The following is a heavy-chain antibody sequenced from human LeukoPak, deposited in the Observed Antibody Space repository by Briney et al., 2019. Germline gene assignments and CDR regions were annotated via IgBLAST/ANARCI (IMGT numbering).Heavy chain of an antibody. Sequence: ALVKVSCKASGYTFTGYYMHWVRQAPGQGLEWMGWINPNSGGTNYAQKFQGRVTMTRDTSISTAYMELSRLRSDDTAVYYCARGGYCSSTSCYDWFDPWGQGTLVTVSS. J-gene: IGHJ5*02. D-gene: IGHD2-2*01. CDR1: GYTFTGYY. CDR3: ARGGYCSSTSCYDWFDP. CDR2: INPNSGGT. V-gene: IGHV1-2*02.